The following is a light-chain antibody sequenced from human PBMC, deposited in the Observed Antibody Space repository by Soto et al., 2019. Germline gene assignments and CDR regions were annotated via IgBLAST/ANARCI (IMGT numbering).Light chain of an antibody. CDR1: HIESYS. V-gene: IGLV3-21*02. CDR3: QVWDSTGGHSVL. J-gene: IGLJ2*01. Sequence: SYELTQPPSVSVAPGQTARFTCGGNHIESYSVHWYQRKPGQAPVLVVYDDSDRPPGISERFSGSNSGNTATLTISRVEAGDEADYYCQVWDSTGGHSVLFGGGTKVTVL. CDR2: DDS.